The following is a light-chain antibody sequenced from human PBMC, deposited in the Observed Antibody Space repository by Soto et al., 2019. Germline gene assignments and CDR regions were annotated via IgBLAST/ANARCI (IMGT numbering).Light chain of an antibody. J-gene: IGKJ1*01. CDR2: NAA. Sequence: VLPQSPGTLSLSPGERATLSCRASQSIISRYLAWYQQKPGQAPRLLIYNAASRATGIPDRFSGSGSGTDFTLTISRLEPEDFAVFYCQQYGNTPWTFGQGTKVDIK. V-gene: IGKV3-20*01. CDR3: QQYGNTPWT. CDR1: QSIISRY.